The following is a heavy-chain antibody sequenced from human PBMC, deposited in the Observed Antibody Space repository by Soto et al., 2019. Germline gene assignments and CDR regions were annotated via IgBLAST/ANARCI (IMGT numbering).Heavy chain of an antibody. Sequence: PGGSLRLSCAASGFTFSSYAMHWVRQAPGKGLEWVAVISHDGSNKYYADSVKGRFTISRDNAKNSLYLEIDSLRAEDTAVYYCARVSSYSGSSPLRHSDHWGQGTQVTVSS. CDR3: ARVSSYSGSSPLRHSDH. CDR2: ISHDGSNK. V-gene: IGHV3-30-3*01. J-gene: IGHJ4*02. CDR1: GFTFSSYA. D-gene: IGHD6-6*01.